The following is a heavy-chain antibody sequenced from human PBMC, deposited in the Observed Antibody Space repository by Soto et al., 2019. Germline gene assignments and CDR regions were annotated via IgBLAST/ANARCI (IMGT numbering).Heavy chain of an antibody. J-gene: IGHJ4*02. Sequence: SETLSLTCAVSGGSISSSSYYWGWIRQAPGKGLEWIGRIYYSGSTYYNPSLKSRITISVDTSKNQFSLNLSSVTAADTAVYYCARHIDYWGQGTLVTVSS. CDR2: IYYSGST. V-gene: IGHV4-39*01. CDR3: ARHIDY. CDR1: GGSISSSSYY.